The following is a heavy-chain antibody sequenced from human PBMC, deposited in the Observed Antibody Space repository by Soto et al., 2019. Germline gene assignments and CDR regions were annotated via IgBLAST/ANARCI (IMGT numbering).Heavy chain of an antibody. V-gene: IGHV3-33*01. CDR3: ARVGGYCSSTSCPDSYYYYGMDV. J-gene: IGHJ6*02. Sequence: GGSLRLSCAASGFTFSSYGMHWVRQAPGKWLEWVAVIWYDGSNKYYADSVKGRFTISRDNSKNTLYLQMNSLRAEDTAVYYCARVGGYCSSTSCPDSYYYYGMDVWGQGXTVTVYS. CDR1: GFTFSSYG. D-gene: IGHD2-2*01. CDR2: IWYDGSNK.